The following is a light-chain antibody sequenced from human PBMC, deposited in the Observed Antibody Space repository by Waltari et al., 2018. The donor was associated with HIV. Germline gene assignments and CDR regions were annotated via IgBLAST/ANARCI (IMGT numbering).Light chain of an antibody. CDR1: DSDFGLYNF. V-gene: IGLV2-14*03. CDR2: DVD. Sequence: SAVTQPASVSGLPGQSIPISCTGGDSDFGLYNFVSWYQQHPGSVPGLILYDVDSRAPGISDRFSGSRSGPTASLNISRLRAEDEADYYCASFTGDDTLLFGGGTKVTVL. J-gene: IGLJ3*02. CDR3: ASFTGDDTLL.